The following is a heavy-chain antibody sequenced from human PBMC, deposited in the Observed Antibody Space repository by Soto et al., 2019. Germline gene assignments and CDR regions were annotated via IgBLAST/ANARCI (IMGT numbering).Heavy chain of an antibody. J-gene: IGHJ6*02. CDR1: GGSINSYD. CDR3: ARGKDLSGGRYYYAMDG. D-gene: IGHD2-15*01. Sequence: PSETLSLTCTVSGGSINSYDWSWIRQPPGKGLERIGYIYYSGSTNYNPSLKSRVTILVDTSKNQFSLKLTSVTAADTAVYYCARGKDLSGGRYYYAMDGWGQGTTVT. V-gene: IGHV4-59*01. CDR2: IYYSGST.